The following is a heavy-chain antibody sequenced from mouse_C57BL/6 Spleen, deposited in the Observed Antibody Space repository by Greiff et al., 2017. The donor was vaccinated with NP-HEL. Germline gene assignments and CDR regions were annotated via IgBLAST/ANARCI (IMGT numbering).Heavy chain of an antibody. CDR3: ARTRNYDYAMDY. V-gene: IGHV1-82*01. J-gene: IGHJ4*01. D-gene: IGHD2-1*01. CDR2: IYPGDGDT. CDR1: GYAFSSSW. Sequence: QVQLQQSGPELVKPGASVKISCKASGYAFSSSWMNWVKQRPGKGLEWIGRIYPGDGDTNYNGKFKGKATLTADKSSSTAYMQLSSLTSEDSAVYFCARTRNYDYAMDYWGQGTLVTVSS.